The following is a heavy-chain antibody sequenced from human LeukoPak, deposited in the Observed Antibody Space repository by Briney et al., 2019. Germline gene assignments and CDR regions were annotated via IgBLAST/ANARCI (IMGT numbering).Heavy chain of an antibody. CDR2: IWLHARNT. V-gene: IGHV3-33*01. Sequence: GGSLRLSCAASGFIFSSYGMHWVRQAPGKGLEWVGGIWLHARNTYYVHSVKGRFTIPTANSKNPLYLQMHSLRAEHTAVYYCARTYNIRYFDTWGQGTLVTVSS. J-gene: IGHJ4*02. CDR3: ARTYNIRYFDT. CDR1: GFIFSSYG. D-gene: IGHD3-9*01.